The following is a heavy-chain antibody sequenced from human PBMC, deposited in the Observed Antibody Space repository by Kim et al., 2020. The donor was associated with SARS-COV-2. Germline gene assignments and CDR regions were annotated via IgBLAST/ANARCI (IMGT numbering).Heavy chain of an antibody. V-gene: IGHV3-7*01. CDR3: ARHGGGNYYDSSGYLV. CDR1: GFTFSSYW. Sequence: GGSLRLSCVASGFTFSSYWMSWVRQAPGKGLEWVANIKQDGSEKYFLDSVKGRVTISRDNAKNSLFLQMSSLRAEDTAVYYCARHGGGNYYDSSGYLVWGQGTLVTVSS. D-gene: IGHD3-22*01. J-gene: IGHJ4*02. CDR2: IKQDGSEK.